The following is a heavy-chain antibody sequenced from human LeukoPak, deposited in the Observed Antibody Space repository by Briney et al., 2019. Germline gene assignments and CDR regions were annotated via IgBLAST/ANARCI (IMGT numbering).Heavy chain of an antibody. CDR3: ARAGGGGGYDFIPNYYYYYYMDV. Sequence: SETLSLTCAVYGGSFSGYYWSWIRQPPGKGLEWIGEINHSGSTNYNPPLKSRVTISVDTSKNQFSLKLSSVTAADTAVYYCARAGGGGGYDFIPNYYYYYYMDVWGKGTTVTVSS. J-gene: IGHJ6*03. D-gene: IGHD5-12*01. V-gene: IGHV4-34*01. CDR1: GGSFSGYY. CDR2: INHSGST.